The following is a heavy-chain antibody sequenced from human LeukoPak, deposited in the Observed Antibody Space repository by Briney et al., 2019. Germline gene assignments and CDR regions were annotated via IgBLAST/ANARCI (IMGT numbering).Heavy chain of an antibody. J-gene: IGHJ4*02. D-gene: IGHD6-13*01. CDR1: RFTFSTFW. CDR2: INQGGSAQ. V-gene: IGHV3-7*01. CDR3: ARDISASGIFFDS. Sequence: GGSLRLSCAASRFTFSTFWMGWVRQVPGKGLEWVANINQGGSAQYYVDSVKGRFTISRDNAENALYLQMNSLRAEDTAVYFCARDISASGIFFDSWGQGTLVTVSS.